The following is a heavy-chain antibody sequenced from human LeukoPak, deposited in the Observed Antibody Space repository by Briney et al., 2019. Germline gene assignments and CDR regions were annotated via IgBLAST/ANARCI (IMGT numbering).Heavy chain of an antibody. Sequence: PSETLSLTCDVSGGSISSTVWWSWVRQPPGKGLEWIGEIYQTGSTNHNPSLKSRVTISVDKSKNQFSLTLSSVTAADTAVYYCATHIVLMVYALASWGQGTLVTVSS. V-gene: IGHV4-4*02. D-gene: IGHD2-8*01. CDR3: ATHIVLMVYALAS. CDR1: GGSISSTVW. CDR2: IYQTGST. J-gene: IGHJ5*02.